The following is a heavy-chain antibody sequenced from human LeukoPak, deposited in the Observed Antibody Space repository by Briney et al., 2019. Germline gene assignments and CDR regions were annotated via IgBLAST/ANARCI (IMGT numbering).Heavy chain of an antibody. CDR2: INPNSGGT. D-gene: IGHD3-3*01. J-gene: IGHJ4*02. V-gene: IGHV1-2*06. CDR3: ARDAGTYYDFWSGYYAGY. Sequence: VASVKVSCKASGYTFTGYYMHWVRQAPGQGLEWMGRINPNSGGTNYAQKFQGRVTMTRDTSISTAYMELSRLRSDDTAVYYCARDAGTYYDFWSGYYAGYWGQGTLVTVSS. CDR1: GYTFTGYY.